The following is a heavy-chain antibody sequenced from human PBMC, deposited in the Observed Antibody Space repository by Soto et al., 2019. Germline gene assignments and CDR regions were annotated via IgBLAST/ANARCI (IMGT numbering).Heavy chain of an antibody. CDR3: AKHGEGVANFDY. CDR1: GFTFSTEL. V-gene: IGHV3-74*01. Sequence: VQLVEAGGGVVQPGGSLRLSCAASGFTFSTELMHWVRQAPGKGLVWVSRINSDGSNAAYADSVQGRFTISRDNAKNTLYLHMNSLRGEDTAVYYCAKHGEGVANFDYWGQGTLVTVSS. D-gene: IGHD3-3*01. J-gene: IGHJ4*02. CDR2: INSDGSNA.